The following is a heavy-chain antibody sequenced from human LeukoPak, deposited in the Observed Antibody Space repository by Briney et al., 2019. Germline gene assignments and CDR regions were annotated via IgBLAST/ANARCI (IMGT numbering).Heavy chain of an antibody. CDR1: GGSISSSSYY. V-gene: IGHV4-39*07. Sequence: SETLSLTCTVSGGSISSSSYYWGWVRQPPGKALEWIGNIFYSGSTYYSPSLKSRVTISLDTSRNQFSLKLNSVTAADTAVYYCARGGGGWFDPWGQGTLVTVSS. J-gene: IGHJ5*02. CDR3: ARGGGGWFDP. CDR2: IFYSGST.